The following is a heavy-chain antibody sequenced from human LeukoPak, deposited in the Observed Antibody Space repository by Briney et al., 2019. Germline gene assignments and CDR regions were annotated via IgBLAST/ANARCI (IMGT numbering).Heavy chain of an antibody. D-gene: IGHD3-10*01. CDR3: ARDQNYYGSGSLHY. CDR2: INPNSGGT. V-gene: IGHV1-2*04. CDR1: GGTFSSYA. J-gene: IGHJ4*02. Sequence: GASVKVSCKASGGTFSSYAISWVRQAPGQGLEWMGWINPNSGGTNYAQKFQGWVTMTRDTSISTAYMELSRLRSDDTAVYYCARDQNYYGSGSLHYWGQGTLVTVSS.